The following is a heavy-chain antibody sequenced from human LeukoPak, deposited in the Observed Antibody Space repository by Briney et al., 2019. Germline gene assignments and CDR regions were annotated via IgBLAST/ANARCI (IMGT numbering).Heavy chain of an antibody. Sequence: PGGTLRLSCAASGFTFSSYSMNWVRQAPGKGLEWVSYISSSSSTLYYADSVKGRFTISRDNAKNSLYLQMNSLRAEDTAVYYCARDACLVRACGYAFDIWGQGTMVTVSS. CDR2: ISSSSSTL. V-gene: IGHV3-48*01. D-gene: IGHD1-26*01. CDR3: ARDACLVRACGYAFDI. J-gene: IGHJ3*02. CDR1: GFTFSSYS.